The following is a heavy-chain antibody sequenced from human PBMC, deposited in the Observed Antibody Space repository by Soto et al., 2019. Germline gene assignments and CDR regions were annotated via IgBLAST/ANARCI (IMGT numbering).Heavy chain of an antibody. J-gene: IGHJ4*02. V-gene: IGHV1-18*04. CDR2: ISTHNGKT. CDR1: GYTFTAYG. D-gene: IGHD6-19*01. Sequence: QVQLVQSGAEMKKPGASVRVSCKASGYTFTAYGITWVRQAPGQGLEYMGWISTHNGKTNYAQKVQGRVTLTTDKSTSTAYMDLRALTSDVTAVYYCARGVAVAAVYYFDYWGQGTLVTVSS. CDR3: ARGVAVAAVYYFDY.